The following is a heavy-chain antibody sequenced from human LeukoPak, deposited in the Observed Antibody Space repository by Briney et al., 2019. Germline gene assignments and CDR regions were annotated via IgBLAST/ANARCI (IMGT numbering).Heavy chain of an antibody. J-gene: IGHJ4*02. CDR3: AREGVYGSGSYYKPYFDY. D-gene: IGHD3-10*01. CDR2: IIPILGIA. V-gene: IGHV1-69*04. Sequence: SVKVSCKASGGTFSSYAISWVRQAPGQGLEWMGTIIPILGIANYAQKFHDRVTITADKSTSTAYMELSSLRSEDTAVYYCAREGVYGSGSYYKPYFDYWGQGTLVTVSS. CDR1: GGTFSSYA.